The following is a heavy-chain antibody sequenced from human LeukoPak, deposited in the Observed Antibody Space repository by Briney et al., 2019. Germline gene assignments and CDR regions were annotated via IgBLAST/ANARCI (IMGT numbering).Heavy chain of an antibody. D-gene: IGHD6-13*01. CDR2: ISGDGGST. CDR3: AKNKAAAAPDY. V-gene: IGHV3-23*01. Sequence: GGSLRLSCAASGFTFNNYALAWVRQTPEKGLECVSAISGDGGSTYYADSVKGRFTISRDNSKNTLYLQMNSLRAEDTAVYYCAKNKAAAAPDYWGQGTLVTVSS. J-gene: IGHJ4*02. CDR1: GFTFNNYA.